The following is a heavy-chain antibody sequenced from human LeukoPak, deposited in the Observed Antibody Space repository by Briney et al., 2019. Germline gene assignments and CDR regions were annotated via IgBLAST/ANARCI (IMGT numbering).Heavy chain of an antibody. J-gene: IGHJ5*02. CDR1: GFTFSSYS. Sequence: GGSLRLSCAASGFTFSSYSMNWVRQAPGKGLEWVSSISSSSSYIYYADSVKGRFTISRDNAKNSLYLQMNSLRAEDTAVYYCARERKSVWFGELLNWFDPWGQGTLVTVSS. V-gene: IGHV3-21*01. CDR2: ISSSSSYI. CDR3: ARERKSVWFGELLNWFDP. D-gene: IGHD3-10*01.